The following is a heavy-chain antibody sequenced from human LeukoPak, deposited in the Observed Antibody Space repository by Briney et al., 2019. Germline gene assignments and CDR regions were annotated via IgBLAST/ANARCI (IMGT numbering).Heavy chain of an antibody. V-gene: IGHV4-59*02. CDR1: GCSVSSYY. CDR3: VRDWEGFNFDI. J-gene: IGHJ3*02. D-gene: IGHD1-26*01. CDR2: VYNSGST. Sequence: PSETLSLTCTVSGCSVSSYYWSWVRQPPGEGLEWIACVYNSGSTNYNPSLKSRVAISVDRSKNQFSLKMNSVTAADTAVYYCVRDWEGFNFDIWGQGTMVTVSS.